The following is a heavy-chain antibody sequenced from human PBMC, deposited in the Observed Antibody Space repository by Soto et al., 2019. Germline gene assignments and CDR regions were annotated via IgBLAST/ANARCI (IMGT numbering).Heavy chain of an antibody. CDR1: GFTFSSYA. Sequence: GGSLRLSCAASGFTFSSYAMSWVRQAPGKGLEWVSAISGSGGSTYYADSVKGRFTISRDNSKNTLYLQMNSLRAEDTAVYYCAKPDTLLWFGELSLGLDYWGQGTLVTVSS. CDR3: AKPDTLLWFGELSLGLDY. CDR2: ISGSGGST. V-gene: IGHV3-23*01. J-gene: IGHJ4*02. D-gene: IGHD3-10*01.